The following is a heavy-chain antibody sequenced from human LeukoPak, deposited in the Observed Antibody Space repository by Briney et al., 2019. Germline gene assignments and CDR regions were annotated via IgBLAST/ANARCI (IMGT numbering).Heavy chain of an antibody. D-gene: IGHD3-22*01. CDR2: INTNTGKP. J-gene: IGHJ6*03. Sequence: ASVKVSCKASGYTFTGYYMHWVRQAPGQGLEWMGWINTNTGKPTYAQGFTGRFVLSVDTSVSTAYLQISSLKADDSAVYYCARDSFYGSSGTYYYYYMDVWGKGTTVTVSS. CDR1: GYTFTGYY. V-gene: IGHV7-4-1*02. CDR3: ARDSFYGSSGTYYYYYMDV.